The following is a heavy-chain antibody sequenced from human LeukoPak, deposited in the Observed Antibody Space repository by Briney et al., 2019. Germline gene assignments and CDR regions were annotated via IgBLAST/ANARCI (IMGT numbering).Heavy chain of an antibody. CDR2: IYHSGST. D-gene: IGHD6-19*01. Sequence: SETLSLTCAVHGGSFSGYYWSWIRQPPGKGLEWIGEIYHSGSTNYNPSLKSRVTISVDTSKNQFSLKLSSVTAADTAVYYCSSSGWYSWGQGTLVTVSS. CDR3: SSSGWYS. J-gene: IGHJ4*02. CDR1: GGSFSGYY. V-gene: IGHV4-34*01.